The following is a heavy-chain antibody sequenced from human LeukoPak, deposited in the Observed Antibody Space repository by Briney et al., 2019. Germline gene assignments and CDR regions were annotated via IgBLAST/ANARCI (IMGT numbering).Heavy chain of an antibody. CDR3: ARVGYCSGGSCYRRGSYFDY. Sequence: GGSLRLSCAASGFTFSSYWMHWVRQAPGKGLVWVSRINSDGSSTSYADSVKGRFTISRDNVKNTLYLQMNSLRAEDTAVYYCARVGYCSGGSCYRRGSYFDYWGQGTLVTVSS. V-gene: IGHV3-74*01. CDR2: INSDGSST. J-gene: IGHJ4*02. D-gene: IGHD2-15*01. CDR1: GFTFSSYW.